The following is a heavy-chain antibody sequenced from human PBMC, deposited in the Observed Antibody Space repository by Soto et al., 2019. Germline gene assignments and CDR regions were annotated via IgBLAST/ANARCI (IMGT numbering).Heavy chain of an antibody. CDR1: GYTFTSYY. CDR3: ARDLGDRVPVSGT. J-gene: IGHJ5*02. D-gene: IGHD3-16*01. V-gene: IGHV1-46*01. Sequence: GASVKVSCKASGYTFTSYYMHWVRQAPGQGLEWMGIISANDGNTSYAQKLQGRVTMTTDTSTSTAYMELRSLRSDDTAVYYCARDLGDRVPVSGTWGQGTLVTVSS. CDR2: ISANDGNT.